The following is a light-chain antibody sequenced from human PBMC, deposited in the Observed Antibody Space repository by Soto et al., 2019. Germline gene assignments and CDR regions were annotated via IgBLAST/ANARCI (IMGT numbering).Light chain of an antibody. V-gene: IGKV3-15*01. CDR1: QSVGSN. J-gene: IGKJ3*01. CDR3: QQWGT. Sequence: EIVMTQSPATLSVSPGERATLSCRASQSVGSNVAWYQQKPGQAPRLLIYGASSRATGIPARVSGSGSGTDFTLTISRLEPEDFAVYYCQQWGTFGPGTKVDIK. CDR2: GAS.